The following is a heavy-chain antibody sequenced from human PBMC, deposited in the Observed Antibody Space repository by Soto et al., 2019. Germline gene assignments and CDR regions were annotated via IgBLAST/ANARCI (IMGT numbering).Heavy chain of an antibody. D-gene: IGHD3-10*01. CDR3: AGDRLLWFGEFLI. Sequence: SQTLSLTCTVAGGYIINVGCYWTWIRQHPGKGLEWIGYIYYSGSTYYNPSLKSRVTISIDTSKNQFSLKLSSVTAADTAVYYSAGDRLLWFGEFLIWRHRTTVPVSS. CDR2: IYYSGST. V-gene: IGHV4-31*03. CDR1: GGYIINVGCY. J-gene: IGHJ3*02.